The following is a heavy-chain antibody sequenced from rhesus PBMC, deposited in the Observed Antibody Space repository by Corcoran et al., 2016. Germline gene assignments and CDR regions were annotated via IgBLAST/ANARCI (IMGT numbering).Heavy chain of an antibody. J-gene: IGHJ4*01. CDR2: IYGSGSST. V-gene: IGHV4-169*02. CDR3: ASDRLAAAGGEFFDY. CDR1: GGSISSSY. D-gene: IGHD6-25*01. Sequence: QLQLQESGPGLVKPSETLSVTCTVSGGSISSSYWSWIRQAPGKGLEWIGYIYGSGSSTNYNPSLRSRVTLSVDTSKNQRSLKLSSVTAADTAVYYCASDRLAAAGGEFFDYWGQGVLVTVSS.